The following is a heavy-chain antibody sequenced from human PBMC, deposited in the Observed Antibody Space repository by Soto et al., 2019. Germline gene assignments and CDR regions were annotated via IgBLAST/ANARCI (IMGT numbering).Heavy chain of an antibody. CDR2: HADNA. J-gene: IGHJ4*02. CDR1: GGSISGSGYC. V-gene: IGHV4-61*03. CDR3: ARAAVYNRANHLGQVFDS. Sequence: PSETLSLTCTVSGGSISGSGYCWGCLRPAPGKEWVGLGHHADNANYNHSLAPQVTMLVYTSATHFYLTLTSVTPADTAIYYCARAAVYNRANHLGQVFDSWGPGTLVTVYS. D-gene: IGHD1-20*01.